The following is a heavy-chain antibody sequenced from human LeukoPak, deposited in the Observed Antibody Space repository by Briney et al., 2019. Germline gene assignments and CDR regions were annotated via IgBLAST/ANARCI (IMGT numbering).Heavy chain of an antibody. CDR3: ARQRAGIAARPDYYYYGMDV. CDR2: IIPIFGTA. V-gene: IGHV1-69*13. CDR1: GGTFSSYA. J-gene: IGHJ6*02. Sequence: ASVRVSCKASGGTFSSYAISWVRQAPGQGLEWMGGIIPIFGTANYAQKFQGRVTITADESTSTAYMELSSLRSEDTAVYYCARQRAGIAARPDYYYYGMDVWGQGTTVTVSS. D-gene: IGHD6-6*01.